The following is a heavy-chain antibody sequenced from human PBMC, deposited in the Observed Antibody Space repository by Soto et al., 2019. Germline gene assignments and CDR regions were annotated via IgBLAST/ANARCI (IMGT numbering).Heavy chain of an antibody. V-gene: IGHV4-31*03. D-gene: IGHD3-3*01. CDR3: ARVRGCSSSSCPPRGLLLGYYDFWSCYYYFDY. CDR1: GGSISSGGYY. Sequence: SETLSLTCTVSGGSISSGGYYWSWIRQHPGKGLEWIGYIYYSGSTYYNPSLKSRVTISVDTSKNQFSLKLSSVTAADTAVYYCARVRGCSSSSCPPRGLLLGYYDFWSCYYYFDYWGQGTLVTVSS. CDR2: IYYSGST. J-gene: IGHJ4*02.